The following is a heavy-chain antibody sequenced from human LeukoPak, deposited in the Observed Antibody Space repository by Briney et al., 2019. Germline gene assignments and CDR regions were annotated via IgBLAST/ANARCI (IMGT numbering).Heavy chain of an antibody. CDR1: GGSISSGDYY. CDR2: IYYSGST. J-gene: IGHJ4*02. V-gene: IGHV4-30-4*01. Sequence: SSETLSLTCTVSGGSISSGDYYWSWIRQPPGKGLEWIGYIYYSGSTYYNPSLKSRVTISVDTSKNQFSLKLSSVTAADTAVYYCARAPTVTTSLGSFDYWGQGTLVTVS. D-gene: IGHD4-17*01. CDR3: ARAPTVTTSLGSFDY.